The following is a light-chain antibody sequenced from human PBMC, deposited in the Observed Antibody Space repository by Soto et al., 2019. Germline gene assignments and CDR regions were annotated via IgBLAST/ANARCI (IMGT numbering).Light chain of an antibody. Sequence: QSVLTQPASVSGSPGQSITISCTGTSSDDGGYNYVSWYQQHPGKAPKLMIYEVSNRPSGVSNRFSGSKSGNTASLTISGLQAEDEADYYCSSYTSSNTLVGGGTKLTVL. J-gene: IGLJ2*01. CDR2: EVS. CDR1: SSDDGGYNY. CDR3: SSYTSSNTL. V-gene: IGLV2-14*01.